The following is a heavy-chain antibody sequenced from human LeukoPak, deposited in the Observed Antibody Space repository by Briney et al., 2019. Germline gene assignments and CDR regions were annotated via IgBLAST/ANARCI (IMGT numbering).Heavy chain of an antibody. D-gene: IGHD3-10*01. CDR2: INSDGSST. CDR3: ARAEIYYYGSGSPDY. J-gene: IGHJ4*02. V-gene: IGHV3-74*01. Sequence: GGSLRLSCAASGLTFSRSWMHWVRQAPGKGLVWVSRINSDGSSTNYADSVKGRFTISGDNAKNTLYLQMNSLRAEDTAVYYCARAEIYYYGSGSPDYWGQGTLVTVSS. CDR1: GLTFSRSW.